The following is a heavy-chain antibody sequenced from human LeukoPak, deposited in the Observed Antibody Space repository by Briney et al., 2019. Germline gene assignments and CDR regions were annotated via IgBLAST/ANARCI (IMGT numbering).Heavy chain of an antibody. Sequence: GGSLRLSCAASGFTFSSYSMNWVRQAPGKGLEWVSSISSSSSYIYYADSVKGRFTISRDNAKNSLYLQMNSLRAEDTAVYYCARDDSSGYYSPTRYIDYWGQGTLVTVSS. D-gene: IGHD3-22*01. CDR3: ARDDSSGYYSPTRYIDY. CDR1: GFTFSSYS. V-gene: IGHV3-21*01. CDR2: ISSSSSYI. J-gene: IGHJ4*02.